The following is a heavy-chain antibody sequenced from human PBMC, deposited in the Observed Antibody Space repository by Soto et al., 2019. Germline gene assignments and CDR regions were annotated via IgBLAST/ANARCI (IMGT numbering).Heavy chain of an antibody. V-gene: IGHV3-33*01. Sequence: QVQLVESGGGVVQPGRSLGLSCAASGFTFSKYGMHWVRQAPGKGLEWVAVIWYDGSNKYYADSVKGRFTISRDNSKNXXYXQXXSLRAEDTAVYYCARSGVLGYDSSRHYYYYYGLDVWGQGTTVTVSS. CDR3: ARSGVLGYDSSRHYYYYYGLDV. J-gene: IGHJ6*02. CDR1: GFTFSKYG. D-gene: IGHD3-22*01. CDR2: IWYDGSNK.